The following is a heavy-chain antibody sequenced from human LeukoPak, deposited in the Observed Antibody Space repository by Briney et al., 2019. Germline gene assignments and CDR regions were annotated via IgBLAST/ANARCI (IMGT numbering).Heavy chain of an antibody. CDR2: IIPIFGTA. V-gene: IGHV1-69*05. CDR3: ARSRWRHGGDY. CDR1: GYTFTGYY. D-gene: IGHD2-21*02. J-gene: IGHJ4*02. Sequence: SVKVSCKASGYTFTGYYMHWVRQAPGQGLEWMGGIIPIFGTANYAQKFQGRVTITTDESTSTAYMELSSLRSEDTAVYYCARSRWRHGGDYWGQGTLVTVSS.